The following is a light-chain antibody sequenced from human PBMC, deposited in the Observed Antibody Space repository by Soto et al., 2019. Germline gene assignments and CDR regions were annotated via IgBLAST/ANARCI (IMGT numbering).Light chain of an antibody. V-gene: IGKV3D-15*01. Sequence: EIMMTQSPATLSLSPGERATLSCRASQSVSNNYLAWYQQKPGQAPRLLIYGASNRATGIPDRFSGSGSGTEFTLTISSLQSEDFAVYYCQQYNNWPRTFGQGTKVDIK. CDR3: QQYNNWPRT. CDR1: QSVSNN. J-gene: IGKJ1*01. CDR2: GAS.